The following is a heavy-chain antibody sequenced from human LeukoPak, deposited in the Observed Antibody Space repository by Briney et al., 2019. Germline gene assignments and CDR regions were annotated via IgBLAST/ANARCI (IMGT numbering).Heavy chain of an antibody. CDR2: INPSGGST. CDR3: AIERLAAAGLWY. CDR1: GYTFTSYF. J-gene: IGHJ4*02. Sequence: GSVKVSCKASGYTFTSYFMHSVRQTPGQGLEWVGIINPSGGSTSYAQKCQGRVTMTRDTSTSTVYMELSSLRSEDTAVYYGAIERLAAAGLWYWGQGTLVSVSS. D-gene: IGHD6-13*01. V-gene: IGHV1-46*01.